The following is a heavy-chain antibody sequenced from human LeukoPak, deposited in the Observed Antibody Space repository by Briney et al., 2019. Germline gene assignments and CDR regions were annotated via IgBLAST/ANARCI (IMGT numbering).Heavy chain of an antibody. J-gene: IGHJ4*02. V-gene: IGHV1-8*01. CDR2: MNPNSGNT. CDR1: GYTFTSYD. CDR3: ARAARYYDSSGYTTQYYFDY. Sequence: ASVKVSCTASGYTFTSYDINWVRQATGQGLEWMGWMNPNSGNTGYAQKFQGRVTMTRNTSISTAHMELSSLRSEDTAVYYCARAARYYDSSGYTTQYYFDYWGQGTLVTVPS. D-gene: IGHD3-22*01.